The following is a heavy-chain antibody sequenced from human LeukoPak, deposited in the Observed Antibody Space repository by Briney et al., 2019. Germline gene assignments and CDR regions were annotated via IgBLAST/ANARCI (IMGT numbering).Heavy chain of an antibody. V-gene: IGHV4-30-4*08. CDR2: IYYSGST. CDR1: GGSISSGGYY. CDR3: VREVKGYGSSWYQNWFDP. Sequence: SETLSLTCTVSGGSISSGGYYWSWIRQHPGKGLEWIGYIYYSGSTYYNPSLKSRVTTSIDTSKSQFSLKMSSVTAADTAVYYCVREVKGYGSSWYQNWFDPWGQGTLVTVSS. D-gene: IGHD6-13*01. J-gene: IGHJ5*02.